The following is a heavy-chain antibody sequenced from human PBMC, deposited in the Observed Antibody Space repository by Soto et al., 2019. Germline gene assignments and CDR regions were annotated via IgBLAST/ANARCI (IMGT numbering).Heavy chain of an antibody. CDR3: ARRLPGGYCSGGSCENWFDP. CDR2: IYYSGST. D-gene: IGHD2-15*01. Sequence: SETLSLTCTVSGGSISSSSYYWGWIRQPPGKGLEWIGYIYYSGSTNYNPSLKSRVTISVDTSKNQFSLKLSSVTAADTAVYYCARRLPGGYCSGGSCENWFDPWGQGTLVTVSS. J-gene: IGHJ5*02. CDR1: GGSISSSSYY. V-gene: IGHV4-61*05.